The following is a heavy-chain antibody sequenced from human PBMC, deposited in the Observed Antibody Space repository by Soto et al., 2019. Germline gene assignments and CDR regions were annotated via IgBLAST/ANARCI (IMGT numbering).Heavy chain of an antibody. D-gene: IGHD1-26*01. CDR1: GFTFSIYW. Sequence: EVQLVESGGGLVQPGGSLRLSCAASGFTFSIYWMHWVRQAPGKGPVWVSRIDNAGSSARYADSVKGRFTISRDNAKNKVYLQMHSLRAEDTAVYYCTRVGGSVSGMDVWGQGTTVTVSS. J-gene: IGHJ6*02. CDR2: IDNAGSSA. CDR3: TRVGGSVSGMDV. V-gene: IGHV3-74*01.